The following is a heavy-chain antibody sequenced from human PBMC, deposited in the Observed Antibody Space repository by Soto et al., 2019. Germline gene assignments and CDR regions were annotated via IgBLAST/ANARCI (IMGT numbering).Heavy chain of an antibody. CDR3: GGAYTSSYYPAIYYYGVDV. Sequence: QVHLQESGPGLVKPSETLSLTCTVSNDSVNSGYYYWSWLRQSPGKGLEWIGYYYHGGKTDYNPSLKSRVTISVAASKNQFFLKLNSVTAADTAVYYCGGAYTSSYYPAIYYYGVDVGGQGTAVSVS. V-gene: IGHV4-61*01. J-gene: IGHJ6*02. CDR2: YYHGGKT. CDR1: NDSVNSGYYY. D-gene: IGHD2-2*01.